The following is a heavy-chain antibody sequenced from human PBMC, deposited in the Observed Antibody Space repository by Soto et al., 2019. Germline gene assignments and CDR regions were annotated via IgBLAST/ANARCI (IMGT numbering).Heavy chain of an antibody. CDR2: INHSGST. CDR1: GGSFSGYY. Sequence: PSETLSLTCAVYGGSFSGYYWNWIRQPPGKGLEWIGEINHSGSTNYNPSLKSRVTISVDTSKNQFSLKLSSVTAADTAVYYCARGQSMITFGGVILSDAFDIWGQGTMVTVSS. D-gene: IGHD3-16*01. J-gene: IGHJ3*02. V-gene: IGHV4-34*01. CDR3: ARGQSMITFGGVILSDAFDI.